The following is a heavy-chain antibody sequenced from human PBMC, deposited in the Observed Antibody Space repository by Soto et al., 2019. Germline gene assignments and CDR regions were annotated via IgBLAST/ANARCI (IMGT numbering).Heavy chain of an antibody. V-gene: IGHV6-1*01. CDR3: AREGARRYGMGV. J-gene: IGHJ6*02. D-gene: IGHD6-6*01. CDR2: TYYRSKWYN. CDR1: GDSASSNSAA. Sequence: PSQTLSLTCAISGDSASSNSAAWNWIRQSPSRGLEWLGRTYYRSKWYNDYAVSVKSRITINPDTSKKQFSLQLNSVTPEETAVYYCAREGARRYGMGVWGQGTTVTVSS.